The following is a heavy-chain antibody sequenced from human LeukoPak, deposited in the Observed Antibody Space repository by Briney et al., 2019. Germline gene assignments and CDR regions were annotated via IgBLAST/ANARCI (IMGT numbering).Heavy chain of an antibody. V-gene: IGHV4-59*08. D-gene: IGHD1-26*01. J-gene: IGHJ3*02. Sequence: SETLSLTCTVSGGSINIYYWSWIRQPPGRGLEWIGYIYYSVNTNYNPSLKSRVTISADTPRDQFSLKLSSVTAADAAVYYCARHPRLSSGSTQAFDIWGQGTMVTVSS. CDR3: ARHPRLSSGSTQAFDI. CDR1: GGSINIYY. CDR2: IYYSVNT.